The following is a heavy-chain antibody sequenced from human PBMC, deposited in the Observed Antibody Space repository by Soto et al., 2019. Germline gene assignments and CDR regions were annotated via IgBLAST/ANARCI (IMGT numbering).Heavy chain of an antibody. D-gene: IGHD2-15*01. V-gene: IGHV1-18*01. CDR2: ISAYNGNT. CDR1: GYTFTSYG. J-gene: IGHJ6*02. CDR3: ARDGPCSGGSCYLYYYGLDV. Sequence: QVQLVQSGAEVKKPGASVKVSCKASGYTFTSYGISWERQAPGQGLEWMGWISAYNGNTNYAQKLQGRVTMTTDTSTSTAYMELRILRSDDTAVDYCARDGPCSGGSCYLYYYGLDVLGQGTTVTVSS.